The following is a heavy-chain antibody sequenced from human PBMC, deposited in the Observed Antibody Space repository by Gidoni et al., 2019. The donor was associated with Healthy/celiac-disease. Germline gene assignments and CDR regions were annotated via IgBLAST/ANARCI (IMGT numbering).Heavy chain of an antibody. D-gene: IGHD4-17*01. V-gene: IGHV4-38-2*02. Sequence: QVQLQESGPGLVQPSETLSLTCTVSGYSISSGYYLGWIREPPGKGLDWIGSLYHRGSTDYNPSLKSRVTISVDTSKNQFSLKLSSVTAADTAVDYCARDYGDYGYFDYWGQGTLVTVSS. CDR2: LYHRGST. J-gene: IGHJ4*02. CDR3: ARDYGDYGYFDY. CDR1: GYSISSGYY.